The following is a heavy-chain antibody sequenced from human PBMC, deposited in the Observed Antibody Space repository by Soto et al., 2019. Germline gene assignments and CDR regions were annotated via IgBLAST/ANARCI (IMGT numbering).Heavy chain of an antibody. CDR2: ISGSGGST. Sequence: EVQLLESGAGLVQPGGSLRLSCTASGVTFSSYAISWVRQAPGKGLEWMSAISGSGGSTYYADSVQGRFTISGDNSKNTVYMQMSSLRAEDTAVYYCARVRLSEIVVVFNGFDTWGQGTMVTVSS. V-gene: IGHV3-23*01. CDR3: ARVRLSEIVVVFNGFDT. CDR1: GVTFSSYA. J-gene: IGHJ3*02. D-gene: IGHD3-22*01.